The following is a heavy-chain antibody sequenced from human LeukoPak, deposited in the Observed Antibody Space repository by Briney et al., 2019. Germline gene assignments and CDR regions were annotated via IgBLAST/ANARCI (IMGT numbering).Heavy chain of an antibody. Sequence: GGSLRLSCAVSGFTFDDYAMHWVRQVPGKGLEWVSFISWDGGSTYYADSVKGRFTVSRDNSKNSLYLQMNSLRAEDTALYYCAKGTLGDYRAGPDYWGRGTLVTVSS. CDR2: ISWDGGST. V-gene: IGHV3-43D*03. D-gene: IGHD4-17*01. CDR3: AKGTLGDYRAGPDY. CDR1: GFTFDDYA. J-gene: IGHJ4*02.